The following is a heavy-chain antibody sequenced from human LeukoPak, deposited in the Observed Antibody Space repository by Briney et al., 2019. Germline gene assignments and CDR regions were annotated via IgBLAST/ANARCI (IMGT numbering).Heavy chain of an antibody. J-gene: IGHJ4*02. CDR1: GYTFTSYG. CDR3: ARDELAHFRLGRSVSAGY. V-gene: IGHV1-18*04. CDR2: ISAYNGNT. Sequence: ASVTVSCRASGYTFTSYGISWVRPPPGQGLDWMGWISAYNGNTNYAQKLQGRVTMTTDTSTSTAYMELRSLRSDDTAVYYCARDELAHFRLGRSVSAGYWGQGTLVTVSS. D-gene: IGHD1-1*01.